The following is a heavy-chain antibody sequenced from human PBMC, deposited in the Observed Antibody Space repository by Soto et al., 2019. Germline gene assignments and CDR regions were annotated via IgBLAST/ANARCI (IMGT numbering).Heavy chain of an antibody. V-gene: IGHV1-69*13. J-gene: IGHJ4*02. CDR3: ARDLGDGYYDSSGYYYRSFDY. D-gene: IGHD3-22*01. Sequence: ASVKVSCKASGGTFSSYAISWVRQAPGQGLEWMGGIIPIFGTANYAQKFQGRVTITADESTSTAYMELSSLRSEDTAVYYCARDLGDGYYDSSGYYYRSFDYWGQGTLVTVSS. CDR1: GGTFSSYA. CDR2: IIPIFGTA.